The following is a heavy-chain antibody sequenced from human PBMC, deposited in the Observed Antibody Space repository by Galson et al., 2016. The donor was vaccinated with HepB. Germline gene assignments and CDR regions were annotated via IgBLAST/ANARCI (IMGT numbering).Heavy chain of an antibody. CDR3: ARDPPHYYDNNHDMDV. Sequence: SLRLSCAASGFTFSNYWMTWVRQAPGKGLEWVANINQDGSVKNYVDSVKGRFTISRDNAENSLRLQMDSLRAEDTAVYYCARDPPHYYDNNHDMDVWAKGPLSPSP. CDR1: GFTFSNYW. V-gene: IGHV3-7*03. D-gene: IGHD3-22*01. CDR2: INQDGSVK. J-gene: IGHJ6*02.